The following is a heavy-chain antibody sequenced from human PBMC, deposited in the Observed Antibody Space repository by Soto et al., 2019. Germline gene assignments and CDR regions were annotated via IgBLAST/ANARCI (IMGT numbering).Heavy chain of an antibody. CDR1: GFTFSNSP. CDR2: IANDASSE. Sequence: QVQLVESGGGVVQSGGSLRLSCAASGFTFSNSPMHWLRQAPGKGLEWVAIIANDASSEHYADSVKGRFTISRDNAENTLYLPMNRLRPEATALYYCARYAIANWYFDWYFDLWGRGTLVTVSS. V-gene: IGHV3-30-3*01. D-gene: IGHD2-8*01. J-gene: IGHJ2*01. CDR3: ARYAIANWYFDWYFDL.